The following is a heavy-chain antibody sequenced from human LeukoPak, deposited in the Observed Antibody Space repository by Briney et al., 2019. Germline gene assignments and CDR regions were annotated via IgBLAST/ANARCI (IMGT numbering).Heavy chain of an antibody. Sequence: PGGSLTLSCTPSGFASSNYWTFWVRQAPGKGLVWLSQINSKGADTTYGDPAKGPFTTSRDNAKNTLYLQMNSLRVEDTAVYFCARGTAITAGIDLSAQGTVVTVSS. CDR2: INSKGADT. J-gene: IGHJ4*02. CDR1: GFASSNYW. D-gene: IGHD1-20*01. V-gene: IGHV3-74*01. CDR3: ARGTAITAGIDL.